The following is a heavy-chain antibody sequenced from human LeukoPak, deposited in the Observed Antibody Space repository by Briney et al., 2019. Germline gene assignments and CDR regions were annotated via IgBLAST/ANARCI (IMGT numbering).Heavy chain of an antibody. CDR2: ISGSGGST. CDR1: GFTFSSYA. Sequence: GGSPRLSCAASGFTFSSYAMSWVRQAPGKGLEWVSAISGSGGSTYYADSVKGRFTISRDNSKNTLYLQMNSLRAEDTAVYYCAKGDCSSTSCYSGTAFDIWGQGTMVTVSS. J-gene: IGHJ3*02. V-gene: IGHV3-23*01. CDR3: AKGDCSSTSCYSGTAFDI. D-gene: IGHD2-2*02.